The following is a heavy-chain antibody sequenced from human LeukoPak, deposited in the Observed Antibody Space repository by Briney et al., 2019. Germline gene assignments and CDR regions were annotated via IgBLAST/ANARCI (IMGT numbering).Heavy chain of an antibody. CDR3: AKVADGGYGAHYYYYYGMDV. D-gene: IGHD4-17*01. J-gene: IGHJ6*02. CDR1: GFIFSNYG. V-gene: IGHV3-33*06. Sequence: PGRSLRLSCAASGFIFSNYGMHWVRQAPGKGLEWVAVIWYDGSNKYYADSVKGRFTISRDNSKNTLNLQMNSLRAEDTAVYYCAKVADGGYGAHYYYYYGMDVWGQGTTVTVSS. CDR2: IWYDGSNK.